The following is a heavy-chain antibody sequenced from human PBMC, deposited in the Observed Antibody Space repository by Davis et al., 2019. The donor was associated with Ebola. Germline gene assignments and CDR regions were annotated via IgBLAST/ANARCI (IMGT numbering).Heavy chain of an antibody. D-gene: IGHD1-1*01. CDR2: IYYSGST. V-gene: IGHV4-59*01. CDR1: GGSISSYY. CDR3: ARGDSGERQAAFDI. J-gene: IGHJ3*02. Sequence: PSETLSLTCTASGGSISSYYRSWIRQPPGKGLEWIGYIYYSGSTNYNPSLKNRVTLSVDKTKNQFSLKLSSVTAADTAVYYCARGDSGERQAAFDIWGQGTMVTVSS.